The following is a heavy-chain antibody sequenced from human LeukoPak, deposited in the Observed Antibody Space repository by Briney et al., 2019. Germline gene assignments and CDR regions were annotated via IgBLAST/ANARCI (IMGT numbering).Heavy chain of an antibody. D-gene: IGHD3-9*01. CDR2: INLNSGGT. V-gene: IGHV1-2*02. Sequence: ASVKVSCKASGYTFIDYFIHWIRQAPGQGLEWMGWINLNSGGTNYAQKFQGRVTMTRDTSINTAYMELSRLRSDDTAVYYCARSPDILTGENFDYWGQGTLVTVSS. CDR3: ARSPDILTGENFDY. CDR1: GYTFIDYF. J-gene: IGHJ4*02.